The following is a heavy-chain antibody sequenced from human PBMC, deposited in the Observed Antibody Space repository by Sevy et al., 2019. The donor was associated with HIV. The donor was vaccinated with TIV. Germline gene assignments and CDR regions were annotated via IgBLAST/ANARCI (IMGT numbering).Heavy chain of an antibody. Sequence: SETLSLTCAVSGDSIRSGGYSWSWIRQPPGKGLEWIGYIYHTGSTNYSPSLKSRVTISVDRSKNHFSLELRSVTAADTAVYYCARHSGQCLVNWYFDLWGRGTLVTVSS. CDR2: IYHTGST. CDR1: GDSIRSGGYS. J-gene: IGHJ2*01. CDR3: ARHSGQCLVNWYFDL. V-gene: IGHV4-30-2*01. D-gene: IGHD6-19*01.